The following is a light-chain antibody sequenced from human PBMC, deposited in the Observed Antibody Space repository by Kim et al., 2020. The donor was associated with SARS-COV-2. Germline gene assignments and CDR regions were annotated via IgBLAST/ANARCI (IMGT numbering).Light chain of an antibody. V-gene: IGLV3-19*01. J-gene: IGLJ3*02. Sequence: LGQTVRITCQGDSLRRYYASWYQQKPGQAPVLVIYGKNNRPSGIPDRFSGYSSGNTASLTITGAQAEDEADYYCNSRDSSGNHWVFGGGTQLTVL. CDR3: NSRDSSGNHWV. CDR2: GKN. CDR1: SLRRYY.